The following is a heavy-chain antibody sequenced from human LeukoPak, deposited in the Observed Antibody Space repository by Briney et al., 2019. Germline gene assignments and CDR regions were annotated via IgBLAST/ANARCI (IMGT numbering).Heavy chain of an antibody. J-gene: IGHJ6*02. CDR2: ISSSGTII. CDR3: ARARQLSSYFYAMDV. Sequence: TGGSLGLSCTASGFTFSSYEMNWVRQAPGKGLEWVSHISSSGTIIYYADSVKGRFTISRDNAKNSLYLQMNSLRAEDTAVYYCARARQLSSYFYAMDVWGQGTTVAVSS. D-gene: IGHD6-13*01. CDR1: GFTFSSYE. V-gene: IGHV3-48*03.